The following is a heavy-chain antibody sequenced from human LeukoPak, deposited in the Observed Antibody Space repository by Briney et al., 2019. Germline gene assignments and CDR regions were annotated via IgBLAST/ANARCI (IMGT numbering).Heavy chain of an antibody. Sequence: GGSLRLSCAAAAFTFSSYTINCVRHAPAKGLEWVSSIITSTSNIYYADSVKGRFITTRDNAKSSLYLQMNSLRVEDTAVYYCAREAYTGFDLEAFDCWGQGTLVTVSS. CDR3: AREAYTGFDLEAFDC. V-gene: IGHV3-21*01. CDR2: IITSTSNI. J-gene: IGHJ4*02. CDR1: AFTFSSYT. D-gene: IGHD5-12*01.